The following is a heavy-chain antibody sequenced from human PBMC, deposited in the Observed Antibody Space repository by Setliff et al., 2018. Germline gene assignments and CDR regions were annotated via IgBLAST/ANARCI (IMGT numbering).Heavy chain of an antibody. V-gene: IGHV4-34*01. Sequence: SDTLSLTCTVYGGSFSDYYWGWIRQSPGKRPEWIAEINQSGNTNYNPSLNSRVSVSVDTPTNQFSLKVFSVTAADTAVYYCRFWSSYYKNDYWAQGTLVTVSS. J-gene: IGHJ4*02. D-gene: IGHD3-3*01. CDR3: RFWSSYYKNDY. CDR1: GGSFSDYY. CDR2: INQSGNT.